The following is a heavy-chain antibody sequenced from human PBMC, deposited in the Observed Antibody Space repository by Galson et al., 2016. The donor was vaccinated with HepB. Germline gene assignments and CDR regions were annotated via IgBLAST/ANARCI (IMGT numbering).Heavy chain of an antibody. CDR1: GFTFRSYG. D-gene: IGHD6-19*01. CDR2: IKKDGSEE. J-gene: IGHJ4*02. V-gene: IGHV3-7*03. Sequence: SLRLSCAAAGFTFRSYGMSWVRRSPAKGLEWVANIKKDGSEEKYLDSVKDRFIISRDNAQNSVSLQMNNVTVDDTAVYFCARGHPASGWSNSDYWGQGVVVTVSA. CDR3: ARGHPASGWSNSDY.